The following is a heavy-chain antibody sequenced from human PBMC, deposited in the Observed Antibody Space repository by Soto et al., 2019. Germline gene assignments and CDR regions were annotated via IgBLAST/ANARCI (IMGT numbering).Heavy chain of an antibody. J-gene: IGHJ3*01. D-gene: IGHD3-10*01. CDR2: IYHSGST. CDR3: ARVWGGAFDF. CDR1: GVSISSGGYS. Sequence: SETLSLTCAVSGVSISSGGYSWSWIRQPPGKGLEWIGYIYHSGSTYYNPSLKSRVTISVDTSKNQFSLKLSSVTAADTAVYYCARVWGGAFDFWGQGAMVTV. V-gene: IGHV4-30-2*01.